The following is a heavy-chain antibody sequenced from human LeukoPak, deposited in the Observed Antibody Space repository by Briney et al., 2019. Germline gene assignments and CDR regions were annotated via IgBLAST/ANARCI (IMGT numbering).Heavy chain of an antibody. V-gene: IGHV4-34*01. Sequence: PSETLSLTCDVYGGSFRGYYWSWIRQPPGKGLEWIGEINRSGSTNYNPSLKSRVTMSVDTSKNQFSLKLSSVTAADTAVYYCARDKYAYCGGDCLDAFDIWGQGTMVTVSS. CDR3: ARDKYAYCGGDCLDAFDI. J-gene: IGHJ3*02. D-gene: IGHD2-21*02. CDR2: INRSGST. CDR1: GGSFRGYY.